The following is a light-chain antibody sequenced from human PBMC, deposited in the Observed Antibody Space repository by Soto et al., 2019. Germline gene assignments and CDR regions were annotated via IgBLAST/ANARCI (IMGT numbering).Light chain of an antibody. Sequence: QSALTQPASVSGSPGQSITVSCTGTNSDVGGYDRVSWYQQHPGKDPKVILYNVNDRPSGISDRFSVYKSGSTASLTISELQAKDEADYYSTSHRRGNSIVFGTGTKVTVL. V-gene: IGLV2-14*01. J-gene: IGLJ1*01. CDR1: NSDVGGYDR. CDR2: NVN. CDR3: TSHRRGNSIV.